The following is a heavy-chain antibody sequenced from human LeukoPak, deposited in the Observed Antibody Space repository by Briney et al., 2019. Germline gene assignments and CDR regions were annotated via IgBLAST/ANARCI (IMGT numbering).Heavy chain of an antibody. V-gene: IGHV4-4*07. CDR2: IYTSGST. CDR1: GGSISSYY. J-gene: IGHJ3*02. Sequence: SETLSLTCTVSGGSISSYYWSWIRQPAGKGLEWIGRIYTSGSTNYNPSLKSRVTISVDTSKNQFSLKLSSVTAADTAVYYCARGQYYDILTGYYNDAFDIWGQGTMVTVSS. D-gene: IGHD3-9*01. CDR3: ARGQYYDILTGYYNDAFDI.